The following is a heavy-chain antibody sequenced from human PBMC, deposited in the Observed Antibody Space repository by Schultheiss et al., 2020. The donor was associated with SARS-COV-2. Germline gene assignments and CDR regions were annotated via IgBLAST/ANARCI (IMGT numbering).Heavy chain of an antibody. V-gene: IGHV3-23*01. D-gene: IGHD3-16*01. CDR1: GFTFSSYA. CDR2: ISGSGGDT. J-gene: IGHJ4*02. CDR3: AKPRRGS. Sequence: GESLKISCAASGFTFSSYAMSWVRQAPGKGLEWVSAISGSGGDTYYPYSVKGRFTISRDNSKNTLYLQMNSLRAEDTAVYYCAKPRRGSWGQGTLVTVSS.